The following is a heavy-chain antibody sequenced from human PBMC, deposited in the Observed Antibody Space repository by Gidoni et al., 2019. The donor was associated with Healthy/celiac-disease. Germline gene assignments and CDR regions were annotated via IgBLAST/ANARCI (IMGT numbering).Heavy chain of an antibody. CDR1: GFNFDAYA. Sequence: EVQLVESWGGLVPPGRSLRLSCSASGFNFDAYAMHWVRQAPGKGLEWVSGISWNSGSIGYADSVKGRFTISRDNAKNSLYLQMNSLRAEDTALYYCAKDMGPDYGSGSYAPFDYWGQGTLVTVSS. D-gene: IGHD3-10*01. V-gene: IGHV3-9*01. CDR2: ISWNSGSI. J-gene: IGHJ4*02. CDR3: AKDMGPDYGSGSYAPFDY.